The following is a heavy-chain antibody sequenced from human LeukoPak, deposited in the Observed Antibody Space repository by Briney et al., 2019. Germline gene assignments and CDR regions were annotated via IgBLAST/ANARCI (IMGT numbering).Heavy chain of an antibody. CDR1: GFTFSSAW. Sequence: TTGGSLRLSCAASGFTFSSAWMTWVRQAPGKGLEWVGHIKNKTNGGTTDYAAPAKGRFIISRDDSKNTLYLQMNSLRTEDTAVYYCARGFCSSTNCYQGPFDFWGQGTLVTVSS. CDR3: ARGFCSSTNCYQGPFDF. J-gene: IGHJ4*02. D-gene: IGHD2-2*01. CDR2: IKNKTNGGTT. V-gene: IGHV3-15*01.